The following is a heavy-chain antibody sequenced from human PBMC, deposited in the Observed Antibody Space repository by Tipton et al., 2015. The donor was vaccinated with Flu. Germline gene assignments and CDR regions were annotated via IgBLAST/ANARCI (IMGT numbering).Heavy chain of an antibody. CDR1: GFTFDDYA. V-gene: IGHV3-9*01. D-gene: IGHD3-22*01. CDR3: AKEALYYYHSSGYYYRWAFDI. CDR2: ISWNSGTI. J-gene: IGHJ3*02. Sequence: RSLRLSCAASGFTFDDYAMHWVRQAPGKGLEWVSGISWNSGTIAYADSMKGRFTISRDNAKNSLYLQMHSLIPEDTAMYYCAKEALYYYHSSGYYYRWAFDIWGQGTMVTVSS.